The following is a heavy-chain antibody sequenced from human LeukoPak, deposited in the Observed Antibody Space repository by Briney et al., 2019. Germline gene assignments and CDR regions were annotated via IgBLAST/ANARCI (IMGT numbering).Heavy chain of an antibody. D-gene: IGHD3-22*01. V-gene: IGHV1-18*04. Sequence: ASVKVSCKASGYTFSNYGITWVRQAPGKGCEGMGWISGFNGHTQIAQKVQGRVMLTTDTSTNTAYMELSRLRSDDTAVYFCARVHYDSSGLLDPWGQGTLVTVSS. CDR2: ISGFNGHT. CDR3: ARVHYDSSGLLDP. J-gene: IGHJ5*02. CDR1: GYTFSNYG.